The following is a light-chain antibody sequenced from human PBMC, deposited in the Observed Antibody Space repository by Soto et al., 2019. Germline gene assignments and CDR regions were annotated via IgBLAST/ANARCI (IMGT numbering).Light chain of an antibody. Sequence: QSVLTQPPSASGTPGQRVTISCSGSNSNIEDNYVYWYQQFPGTAPKLLIYKNNQRPSGVPDRFSGSRSGTSASLVISGLRSADEADYYCQSSDSRLSGSDVFGTGTKVTVL. V-gene: IGLV1-47*01. CDR1: NSNIEDNY. CDR3: QSSDSRLSGSDV. J-gene: IGLJ1*01. CDR2: KNN.